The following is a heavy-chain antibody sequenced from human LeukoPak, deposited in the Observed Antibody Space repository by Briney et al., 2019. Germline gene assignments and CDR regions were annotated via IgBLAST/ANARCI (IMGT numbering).Heavy chain of an antibody. Sequence: GGSLRLSRSVSGFTFSTYVMHWVRQAPGKGLEYVSAISSNGDNTYYADSVKGRFTISRDNSKNTLYLQMSSLRADDTAVYYCVRGTGYWGQGTLVTVSS. V-gene: IGHV3-64D*06. CDR3: VRGTGY. J-gene: IGHJ4*02. CDR2: ISSNGDNT. CDR1: GFTFSTYV.